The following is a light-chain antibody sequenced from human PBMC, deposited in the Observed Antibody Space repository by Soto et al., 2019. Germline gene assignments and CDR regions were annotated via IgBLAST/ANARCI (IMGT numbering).Light chain of an antibody. Sequence: QSVLTQPPSVSGAPGQRVTSSCTGSSSNIGAGYDVHWYQQLPGTAPKLLIYSKTKRPSGVPDRFSGSKSGTSASLAITGLQAEDEADYYCQSYDSSLSGGVFGGGTKLTVL. CDR1: SSNIGAGYD. CDR3: QSYDSSLSGGV. V-gene: IGLV1-40*01. CDR2: SKT. J-gene: IGLJ3*02.